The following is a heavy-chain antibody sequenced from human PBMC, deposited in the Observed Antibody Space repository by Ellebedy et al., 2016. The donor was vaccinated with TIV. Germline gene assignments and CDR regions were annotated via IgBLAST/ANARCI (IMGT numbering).Heavy chain of an antibody. D-gene: IGHD2-2*01. CDR1: GYTFTSYY. CDR3: AKDSFTGFGSSYSFDF. Sequence: ASVKVSCKASGYTFTSYYMHWVRQAPGQGLEWMGWINPSSGGTNYAQKFQGRVTMTRDTSVSTAYMELSRLTSDDTAVYYCAKDSFTGFGSSYSFDFWGQGTLVTVSS. V-gene: IGHV1-2*02. J-gene: IGHJ4*02. CDR2: INPSSGGT.